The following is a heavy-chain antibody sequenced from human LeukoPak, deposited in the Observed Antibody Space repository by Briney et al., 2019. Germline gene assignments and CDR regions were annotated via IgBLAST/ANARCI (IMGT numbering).Heavy chain of an antibody. V-gene: IGHV3-53*01. D-gene: IGHD2-15*01. CDR3: ARDPYCSGGTCYPAPYYGLDV. J-gene: IGHJ6*02. CDR1: GFTVSSNY. Sequence: GGSLRLSCAVSGFTVSSNYMSWVRQAPGKGLEWVSVLYNGGNTYYADSVKGRFTVSRDNSKNTLYLQMNSLRAEDTAVYYCARDPYCSGGTCYPAPYYGLDVWGQGTTVTVSS. CDR2: LYNGGNT.